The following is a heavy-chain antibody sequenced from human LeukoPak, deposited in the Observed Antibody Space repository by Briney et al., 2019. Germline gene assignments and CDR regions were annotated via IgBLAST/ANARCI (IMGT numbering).Heavy chain of an antibody. D-gene: IGHD2-15*01. CDR3: ARQEYCSGGSCYTWSDP. CDR2: IDPSDSYT. CDR1: GYSFTSYW. Sequence: GESLKISCKGSGYSFTSYWISWVRQMPGKGLEWMGRIDPSDSYTNYSPSFQGHVTISADKSISTAYLQWSSLKASDTAMYYCARQEYCSGGSCYTWSDPWGQGTLVTVSS. J-gene: IGHJ5*02. V-gene: IGHV5-10-1*01.